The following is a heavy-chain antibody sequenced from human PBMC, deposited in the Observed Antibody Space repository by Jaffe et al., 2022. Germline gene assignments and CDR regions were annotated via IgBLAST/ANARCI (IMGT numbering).Heavy chain of an antibody. CDR2: ISGSGGST. V-gene: IGHV3-23*01. CDR3: AKDLGYYGSGSYYNVGDDAFDI. D-gene: IGHD3-10*01. CDR1: GFTFSSYS. J-gene: IGHJ3*02. Sequence: EVQLLESGGGLVQPGGSLRLSCAASGFTFSSYSMNWVRQAPGKGLEWVSAISGSGGSTYYADSVKGRFTISRDNSKNTLYLQMNSLRAEDTAVYYCAKDLGYYGSGSYYNVGDDAFDIWGQGTMVTVSS.